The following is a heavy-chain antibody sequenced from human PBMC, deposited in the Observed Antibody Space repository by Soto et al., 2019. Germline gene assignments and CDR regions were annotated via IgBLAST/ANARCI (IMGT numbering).Heavy chain of an antibody. CDR1: GFTFSSYS. V-gene: IGHV3-48*02. J-gene: IGHJ6*02. D-gene: IGHD6-6*01. Sequence: VQLVESGGGLVQPGGSLRLSCAASGFTFSSYSMNWVRQAPGKGLEWVSYISSSSSTIYYADSVKGRFTISRDNAKNSLYLQMNSLRDEDTAVYYCAREGAAARPGYYYYGMDVWGQGTTVTVSS. CDR2: ISSSSSTI. CDR3: AREGAAARPGYYYYGMDV.